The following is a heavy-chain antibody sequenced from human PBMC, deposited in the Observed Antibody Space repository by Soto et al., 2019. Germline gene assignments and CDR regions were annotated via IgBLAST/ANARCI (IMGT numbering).Heavy chain of an antibody. Sequence: EVQLVESGGGLVQPGRSLRLSCAASGFTFDDYAMHWVRQAPGKGLEWVSGISWNSGSIGYADSVKGRFTISRDNAKNSLYLQMNRLRAEDTALYYCAKGYGGGDYVSSSFDYWGQGTLVTVSS. D-gene: IGHD4-17*01. CDR3: AKGYGGGDYVSSSFDY. CDR2: ISWNSGSI. J-gene: IGHJ4*02. CDR1: GFTFDDYA. V-gene: IGHV3-9*01.